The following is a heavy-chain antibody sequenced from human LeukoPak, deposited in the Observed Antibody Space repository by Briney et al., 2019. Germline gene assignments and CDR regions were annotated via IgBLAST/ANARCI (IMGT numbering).Heavy chain of an antibody. Sequence: PSETLSLTCAVYGGSFSGYYWSWIRQPPGKGLEWIGEINHSGSTNYNPSLKSRVTISVDTSKNQFSLKLSSVTAADTAVYYCARGRDSSGWYEDFDYWGQGTLVTVSS. D-gene: IGHD6-19*01. J-gene: IGHJ4*02. CDR2: INHSGST. CDR1: GGSFSGYY. CDR3: ARGRDSSGWYEDFDY. V-gene: IGHV4-34*01.